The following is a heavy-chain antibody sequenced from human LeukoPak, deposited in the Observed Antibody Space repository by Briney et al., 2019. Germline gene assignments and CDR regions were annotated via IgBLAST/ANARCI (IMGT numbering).Heavy chain of an antibody. CDR1: GFSFSNFA. D-gene: IGHD4-17*01. CDR2: ISYDGSYK. V-gene: IGHV3-30*04. CDR3: ARETDNGDYVIGRTGVGPGDF. J-gene: IGHJ4*02. Sequence: GGSLRLSCAASGFSFSNFAMPWVRQAPGKGLEWVAVISYDGSYKYYADFVKGRFTISRDNSKNTVYLQMNSLRSEDTAVYYCARETDNGDYVIGRTGVGPGDFWGQGTLVTVSS.